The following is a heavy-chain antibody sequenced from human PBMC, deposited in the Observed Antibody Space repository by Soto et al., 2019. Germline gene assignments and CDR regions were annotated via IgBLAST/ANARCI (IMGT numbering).Heavy chain of an antibody. Sequence: GESLKISCKGSGYSFTSYWISWVRQMPGKGLEWMGRIDPSDSYTNYSPSFQGHVTISADKSISTAYLQWSSLKASDTAMYYCARRKMAVGATTPYYYYGMDVWGQRTTVTVSS. CDR1: GYSFTSYW. D-gene: IGHD1-26*01. J-gene: IGHJ6*02. V-gene: IGHV5-10-1*01. CDR2: IDPSDSYT. CDR3: ARRKMAVGATTPYYYYGMDV.